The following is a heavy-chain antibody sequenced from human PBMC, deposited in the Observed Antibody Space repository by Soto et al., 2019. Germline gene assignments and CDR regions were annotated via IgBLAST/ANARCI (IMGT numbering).Heavy chain of an antibody. J-gene: IGHJ6*03. CDR3: ARGDSSSWPPGDYYYYMDV. CDR2: IYYSGST. Sequence: PSETLSLTCTVSGGSISSYYWSWIRQPPGKGLEWIGYIYYSGSTNYNPSLKSRVTISVDTSKNQFSLKLSSVTAADTAVYYCARGDSSSWPPGDYYYYMDVWGKGTTVTVSS. D-gene: IGHD6-13*01. CDR1: GGSISSYY. V-gene: IGHV4-59*01.